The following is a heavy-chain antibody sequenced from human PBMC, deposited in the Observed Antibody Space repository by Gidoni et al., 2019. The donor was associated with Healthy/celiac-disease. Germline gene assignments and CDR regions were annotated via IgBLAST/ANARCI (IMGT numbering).Heavy chain of an antibody. CDR2: INSSGST. D-gene: IGHD3-3*01. V-gene: IGHV4-31*03. CDR3: ARAARPGDYDFWSGHRVPNWFDP. CDR1: GGSISRGGYY. Sequence: QVQLQESGPGLVKPSQTLSLTCTVSGGSISRGGYYWSWIPQHPGKGLEWIGYINSSGSTYYNPSLKSRVTISVDTSKNQFSLKLSSVTAADTAVYYCARAARPGDYDFWSGHRVPNWFDPWGQGTLVTVSS. J-gene: IGHJ5*02.